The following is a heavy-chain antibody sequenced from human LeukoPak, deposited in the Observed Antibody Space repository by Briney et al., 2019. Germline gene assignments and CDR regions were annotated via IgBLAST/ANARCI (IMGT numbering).Heavy chain of an antibody. CDR3: ARSNQADDY. CDR1: GFTFSSYW. J-gene: IGHJ4*02. Sequence: PGGSLRLSCAASGFTFSSYWMHWVRQGPGKGLVWGSRINTGVSSITYADSVTGPFTTSRDNATNTLYLQMASLRAEDTGVYYCARSNQADDYWGQGTLVTVSS. CDR2: INTGVSSI. V-gene: IGHV3-74*01. D-gene: IGHD1-14*01.